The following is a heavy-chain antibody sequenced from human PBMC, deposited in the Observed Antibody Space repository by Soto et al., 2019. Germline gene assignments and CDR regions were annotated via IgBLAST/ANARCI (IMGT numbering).Heavy chain of an antibody. Sequence: EVQLLESGGGLVQPGGSLRLSCAASGFTFSSYAMSWVRQAPGKGLEWVSAISGSGGSTYYADSVKGRFTISRDNSKNTLYLQMNSLRAEDTAVYYWAKDLGYSYGYDYWGQGTLVTVSS. CDR2: ISGSGGST. D-gene: IGHD5-18*01. CDR3: AKDLGYSYGYDY. J-gene: IGHJ4*02. CDR1: GFTFSSYA. V-gene: IGHV3-23*01.